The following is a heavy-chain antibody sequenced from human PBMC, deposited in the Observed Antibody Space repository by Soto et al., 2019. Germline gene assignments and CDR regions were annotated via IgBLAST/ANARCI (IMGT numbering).Heavy chain of an antibody. Sequence: QVQLVQSGAEVKKPGSSVKVSCKASGGTFSSYTISWVRQATGQGLEWMGRIIPILGIANYAQKFQGRVTITADKSTSTDYMELSSLRSEDTAVYYCAKDYGGKDGDYWGQGTLVTVSS. CDR3: AKDYGGKDGDY. V-gene: IGHV1-69*08. CDR1: GGTFSSYT. CDR2: IIPILGIA. D-gene: IGHD4-17*01. J-gene: IGHJ4*02.